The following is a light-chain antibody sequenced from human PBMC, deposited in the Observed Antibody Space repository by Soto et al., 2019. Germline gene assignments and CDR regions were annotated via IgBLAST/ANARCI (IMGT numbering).Light chain of an antibody. CDR2: GAS. CDR1: QSVSGSY. J-gene: IGKJ1*01. V-gene: IGKV3-20*01. CDR3: QQYGSSPRT. Sequence: EIVLTQSPGTLSLSPGERATLSCRASQSVSGSYLAWYQQKPGQAPRLLIYGASSRATGIPDRFSGSGTGTEFTIAICRLEAEDFAVYYCQQYGSSPRTLGQGTKVDIK.